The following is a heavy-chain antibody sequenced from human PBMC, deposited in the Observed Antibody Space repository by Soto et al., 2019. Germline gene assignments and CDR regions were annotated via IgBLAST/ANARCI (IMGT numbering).Heavy chain of an antibody. J-gene: IGHJ6*02. CDR1: GVSFSGYY. CDR2: INHSGST. CDR3: ARGRYYGSGSYLPFYYYYYGMDV. D-gene: IGHD3-10*01. Sequence: PAETLSLTCAVYGVSFSGYYWSWIRQPPGKGLEWIGEINHSGSTNYNPSLKSRVNISVDTSTNPFSLKLSSVTAADTAVYYCARGRYYGSGSYLPFYYYYYGMDVWGQGTTVTVSS. V-gene: IGHV4-34*01.